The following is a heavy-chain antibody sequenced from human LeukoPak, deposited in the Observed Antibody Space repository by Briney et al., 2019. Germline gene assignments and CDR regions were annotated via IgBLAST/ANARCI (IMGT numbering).Heavy chain of an antibody. D-gene: IGHD5-18*01. CDR2: INPNSGGT. CDR1: GYSLTEVS. Sequence: GAAVKVSCKISGYSLTEVSLHWVRRAPGQGLEWMGRINPNSGGTNYGQRFQGRVTMTRDTSISTAYMELSRLTSDDTALYYCARGGDTTKYYYYYMDVWGIGTTVTVSS. CDR3: ARGGDTTKYYYYYMDV. J-gene: IGHJ6*03. V-gene: IGHV1-2*06.